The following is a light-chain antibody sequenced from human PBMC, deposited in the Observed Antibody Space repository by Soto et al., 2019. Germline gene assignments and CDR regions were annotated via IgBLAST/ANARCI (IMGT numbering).Light chain of an antibody. CDR2: GAS. CDR1: QSVSSN. J-gene: IGKJ2*01. V-gene: IGKV3-15*01. Sequence: EIVMTQSPATLSVSPGERATLSCRASQSVSSNLAWYQQKPGQAPRILIYGASTRVTGIPARFSGSGSGTEFTLTISGLQSEDFAVYYCQQYNNWPPNTFGQGTKLEI. CDR3: QQYNNWPPNT.